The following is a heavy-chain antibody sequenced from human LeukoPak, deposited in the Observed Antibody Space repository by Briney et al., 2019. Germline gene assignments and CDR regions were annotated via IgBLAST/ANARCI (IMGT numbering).Heavy chain of an antibody. J-gene: IGHJ4*02. CDR1: GFTFSSCT. D-gene: IGHD5-12*01. Sequence: GGSPRLSCVASGFTFSSCTMGWVRQAPGKGLEWVPAIRPSGDATSYADSVKGHFTISRDNSKNTLYLQMNSLRAEDTAVYYCARRGVVASFDYWGQGTLVTVSS. CDR3: ARRGVVASFDY. V-gene: IGHV3-23*01. CDR2: IRPSGDAT.